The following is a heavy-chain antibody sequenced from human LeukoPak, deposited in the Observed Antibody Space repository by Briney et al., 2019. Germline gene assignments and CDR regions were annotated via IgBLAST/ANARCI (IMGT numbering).Heavy chain of an antibody. V-gene: IGHV3-23*01. CDR2: ISGSGGST. CDR3: VLPYDYGDYVFDY. CDR1: GFTFSSYA. D-gene: IGHD4-17*01. Sequence: GGSLRLSCAASGFTFSSYAMSWVRQAPGKGLEWVSAISGSGGSTYYADSVKGRFTISRDNSKNTLYLQMNSLGAEDTAVYYCVLPYDYGDYVFDYWGQGTLVTVSS. J-gene: IGHJ4*02.